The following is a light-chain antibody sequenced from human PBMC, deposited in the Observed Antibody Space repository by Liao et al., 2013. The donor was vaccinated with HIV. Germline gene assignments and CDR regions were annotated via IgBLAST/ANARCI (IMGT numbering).Light chain of an antibody. Sequence: SYELTQPPSVSVSPGQTVSITCSGERLGNKYANWYQQKPGHSPVLVIYQDKKRPSGIPERFSGSNSGNTATLTISGTQAMDEADYYCQAWDSSTASWVFGGGTQLTVL. CDR1: RLGNKY. CDR2: QDK. CDR3: QAWDSSTASWV. J-gene: IGLJ3*02. V-gene: IGLV3-1*01.